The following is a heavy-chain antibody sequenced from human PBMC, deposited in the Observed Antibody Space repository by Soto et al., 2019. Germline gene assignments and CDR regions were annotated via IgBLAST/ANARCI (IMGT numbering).Heavy chain of an antibody. CDR2: INPNDGDT. CDR1: GYIFTDFF. D-gene: IGHD3-16*01. J-gene: IGHJ4*02. CDR3: GRVPAPGRPTYTFF. Sequence: QVQLVQSGAEVRKPEASVKVSCKASGYIFTDFFIHWIRQAPGQGLEWLGWINPNDGDTEFSQRFLGRVFMTRDTSTKTGYMEMTGLTPNDTAVYYCGRVPAPGRPTYTFFWGQGSLVTVST. V-gene: IGHV1-2*02.